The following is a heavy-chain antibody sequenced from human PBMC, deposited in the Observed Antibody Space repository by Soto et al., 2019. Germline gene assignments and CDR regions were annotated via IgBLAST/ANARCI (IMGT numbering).Heavy chain of an antibody. CDR3: AFQADYGRGYDMGYFDY. Sequence: SVTMSLTCSVSDGSISSFDWSWIRQPPGKGLEWIGEFYYSGSTNYNSTLKSRVTLSVDTSKYQFSLKLSSVTAADTAVYYCAFQADYGRGYDMGYFDYWGQGTLVTVSS. J-gene: IGHJ4*02. V-gene: IGHV4-59*08. CDR1: DGSISSFD. D-gene: IGHD3-9*01. CDR2: FYYSGST.